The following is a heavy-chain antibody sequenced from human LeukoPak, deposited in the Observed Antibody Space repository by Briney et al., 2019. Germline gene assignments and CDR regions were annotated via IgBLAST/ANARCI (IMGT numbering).Heavy chain of an antibody. CDR3: ARDLHSSGHTDY. CDR1: GGSISSSSYY. CDR2: IYYSGST. D-gene: IGHD6-19*01. J-gene: IGHJ4*02. Sequence: SETLSLTCTVSGGSISSSSYYWGWIRQPPGKGLEWIGSIYYSGSTNYNPSLKSRVTISVDTSKNQFSLKLSSVTAADTAVYYCARDLHSSGHTDYWGQGTLVTVSS. V-gene: IGHV4-39*07.